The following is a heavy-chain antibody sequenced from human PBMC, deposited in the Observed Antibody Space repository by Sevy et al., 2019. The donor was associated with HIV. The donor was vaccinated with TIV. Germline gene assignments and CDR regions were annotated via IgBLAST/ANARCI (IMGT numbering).Heavy chain of an antibody. CDR3: AGGGFLSRY. CDR1: GFTFSDSW. V-gene: IGHV3-7*01. D-gene: IGHD2-15*01. CDR2: INQAGSYK. Sequence: GGSLRLSCAASGFTFSDSWMTWVRQGPGKGLEWVVNINQAGSYKYYVYSVRGRFTISRDNAKNSLYLQMNSLRVEDTALYYCAGGGFLSRYWGQGSLVTVSS. J-gene: IGHJ4*02.